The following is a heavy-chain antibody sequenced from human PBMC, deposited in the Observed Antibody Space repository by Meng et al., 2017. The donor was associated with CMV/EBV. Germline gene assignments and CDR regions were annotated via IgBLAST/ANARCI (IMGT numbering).Heavy chain of an antibody. CDR2: SYSGGTT. J-gene: IGHJ4*02. V-gene: IGHV3-53*01. D-gene: IGHD1-26*01. CDR1: DWTVSTYY. Sequence: GESLKISWVAFDWTVSTYYMSRVRQAPGKGLEWVSISYSGGTTYYADSVKGRFTISRDNSQNTVYLQMNSLKAEDTAVYYCARDAGGEHLGLEYWGQGTLVTVSS. CDR3: ARDAGGEHLGLEY.